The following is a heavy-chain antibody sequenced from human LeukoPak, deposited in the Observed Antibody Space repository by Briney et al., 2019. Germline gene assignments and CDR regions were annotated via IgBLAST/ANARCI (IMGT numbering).Heavy chain of an antibody. Sequence: GGSLRLSCEASGFTFSSSAMTWVRQAPGKGLEWVSGIDRDGVTYYSGSVKGRFTMSRENGKNSVYLQLNSLRAGDTAIYYCARENLEYGDYAIDYWGQGVLVTVSS. D-gene: IGHD4-17*01. V-gene: IGHV3-13*01. CDR1: GFTFSSSA. CDR2: IDRDGVT. CDR3: ARENLEYGDYAIDY. J-gene: IGHJ4*02.